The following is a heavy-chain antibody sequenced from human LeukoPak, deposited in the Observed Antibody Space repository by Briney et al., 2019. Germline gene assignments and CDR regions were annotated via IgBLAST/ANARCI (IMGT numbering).Heavy chain of an antibody. Sequence: PSGTLSLTCTVSGGSIRSGDYYWAWIRRPPGKGLEWIGTIYYSGSTYYSSSLKSRATISIDTSKNQFSLRLSSVTAADTAIYYCARDVGRTVAIVNFCRWFDPWGQGTLVTVSS. V-gene: IGHV4-39*07. J-gene: IGHJ5*02. CDR2: IYYSGST. CDR3: ARDVGRTVAIVNFCRWFDP. D-gene: IGHD2-8*02. CDR1: GGSIRSGDYY.